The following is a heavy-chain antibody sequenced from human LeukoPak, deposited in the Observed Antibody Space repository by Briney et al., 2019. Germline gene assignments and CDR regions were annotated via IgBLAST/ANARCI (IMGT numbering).Heavy chain of an antibody. D-gene: IGHD3-10*01. CDR1: GFTFSSYG. J-gene: IGHJ4*02. CDR2: ISYDGSNK. V-gene: IGHV3-30*18. CDR3: AKDRYGSGIYYFDY. Sequence: AGGSLRLSCAASGFTFSSYGMHWVRQAPGKGLEWVAVISYDGSNKYYADSVKGRFTISRDNSKNTLYLQRNSLRAEDTAVYYCAKDRYGSGIYYFDYWGQGPLVTVSS.